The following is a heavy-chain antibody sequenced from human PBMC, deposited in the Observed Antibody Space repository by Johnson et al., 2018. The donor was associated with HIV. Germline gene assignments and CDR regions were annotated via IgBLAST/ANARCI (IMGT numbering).Heavy chain of an antibody. CDR1: GFTFDDYG. J-gene: IGHJ3*02. CDR3: ARFIRAFDI. D-gene: IGHD3-16*02. V-gene: IGHV3-30*03. CDR2: ISYDGSKT. Sequence: VQLVESGGGVVRPGGSLRLSCAASGFTFDDYGMSWVRQAPGKGLEWVAVISYDGSKTSFRDSVKGRFTISRDNSKNTLYLQMNSLRAEDTAVYYCARFIRAFDIWGQGTMVTVSS.